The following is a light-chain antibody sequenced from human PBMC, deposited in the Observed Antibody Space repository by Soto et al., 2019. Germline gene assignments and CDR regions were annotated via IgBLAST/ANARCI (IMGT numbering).Light chain of an antibody. CDR1: QSISSRY. J-gene: IGKJ1*01. CDR2: GVS. Sequence: TQSPSTLSASVGDRATITCRASQSISSRYLAWYQHKPGQAPRLLIFGVSSRAPGIPDKFSGSGSGTDFTLTISRLEPEDLAVYYCQYYANSLTWTFGQGTKVEIK. CDR3: QYYANSLTWT. V-gene: IGKV3-20*01.